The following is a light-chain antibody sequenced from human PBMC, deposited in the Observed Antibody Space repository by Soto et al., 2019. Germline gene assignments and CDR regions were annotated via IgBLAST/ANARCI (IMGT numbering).Light chain of an antibody. J-gene: IGKJ2*01. Sequence: EIVLTQSPGTLSLSPGERATLSCRASQSVSSSYLVWYQQKPGQAPRLLIYGASSRATGIPDRFSGSGSGTDFTLTISRLEPEDFAVYYCQQYSSSPPMFTFGQGTKLEIK. V-gene: IGKV3-20*01. CDR1: QSVSSSY. CDR3: QQYSSSPPMFT. CDR2: GAS.